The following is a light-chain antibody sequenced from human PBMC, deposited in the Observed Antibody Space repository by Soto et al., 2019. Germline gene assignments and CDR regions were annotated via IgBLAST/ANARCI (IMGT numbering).Light chain of an antibody. Sequence: EIVLTQSPGTLSLSPGEGATLSCRASQSVSSYLAWYQQKPGQAPSLLIYGASNRATGLPDRFSGSESGTDFTLTINRLEPEDFAVYYCQQYGSSPTFGLGTKVDIK. CDR1: QSVSSY. J-gene: IGKJ1*01. CDR3: QQYGSSPT. CDR2: GAS. V-gene: IGKV3-20*01.